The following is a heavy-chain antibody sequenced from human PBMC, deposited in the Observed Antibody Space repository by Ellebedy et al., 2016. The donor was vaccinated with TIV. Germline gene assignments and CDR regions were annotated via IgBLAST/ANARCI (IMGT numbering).Heavy chain of an antibody. D-gene: IGHD3-3*01. J-gene: IGHJ3*02. V-gene: IGHV4-59*13. CDR1: GGSISKYF. Sequence: MPSETLSLTCTVSGGSISKYFWSWIRQPPGKGLEWLGYVSYTGYTNYNPSLKSRVTMSVDTSQNQVSLNLISVTAADTAVYYCARDRGFYSSGNFWRYDAFDIWGPGTMVTASS. CDR3: ARDRGFYSSGNFWRYDAFDI. CDR2: VSYTGYT.